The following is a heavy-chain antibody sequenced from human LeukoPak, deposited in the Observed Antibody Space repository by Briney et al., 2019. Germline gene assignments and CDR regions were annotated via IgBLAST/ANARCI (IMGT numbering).Heavy chain of an antibody. D-gene: IGHD1-26*01. V-gene: IGHV1-18*04. CDR2: ISAYNGNT. Sequence: PGESLKISCKGSGYSFTSYWIGWVRQAPGQGLEWMGWISAYNGNTNYAQKLQGRVTMTTDTSTSTAYMELRSLRSDDTAVYYCARGLRGATTGDYWGQGTLVTVSS. J-gene: IGHJ4*02. CDR1: GYSFTSYW. CDR3: ARGLRGATTGDY.